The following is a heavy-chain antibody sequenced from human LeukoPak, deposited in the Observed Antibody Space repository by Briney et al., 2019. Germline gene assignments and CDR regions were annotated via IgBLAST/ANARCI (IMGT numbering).Heavy chain of an antibody. J-gene: IGHJ5*02. V-gene: IGHV4-38-2*01. Sequence: SETLSLTCAVSGYSISSGYYWGWIRQPPGKGLEWIGSIYHSGSTYYNPSLKRRVTISVDTSKNQFSLKLSSVTAADTAVYYCARASPVGVVIHRFDPWGQGTLVTVSS. CDR1: GYSISSGYY. CDR2: IYHSGST. CDR3: ARASPVGVVIHRFDP. D-gene: IGHD3-3*01.